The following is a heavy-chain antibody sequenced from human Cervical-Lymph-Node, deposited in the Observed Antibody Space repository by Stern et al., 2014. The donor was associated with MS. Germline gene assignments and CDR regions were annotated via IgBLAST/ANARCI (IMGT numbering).Heavy chain of an antibody. CDR2: IYTSGRT. CDR3: ARDEYTRSWPELGWLDP. Sequence: QLQLQESGPGLVKPSQTLSLTCTVSGASIRTSAYYWSWIRHRAGKGLEWIGRIYTSGRTNHNPSPESRVTISVDTSKNQVYRKLNSGTAADTAVYYCARDEYTRSWPELGWLDPWGQGILVTVSS. J-gene: IGHJ5*02. D-gene: IGHD6-13*01. V-gene: IGHV4-61*02. CDR1: GASIRTSAYY.